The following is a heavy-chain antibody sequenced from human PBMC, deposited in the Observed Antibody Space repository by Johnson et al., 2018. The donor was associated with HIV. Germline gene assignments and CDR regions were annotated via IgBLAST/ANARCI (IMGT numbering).Heavy chain of an antibody. Sequence: VQLVESGGGEVRPGGSLRLSCVASGFNFDDYGVSWVRQAPGKGLEWVSGINWNSGSLGYADSVKGRFTISRDSAKNSLYLQMNSLRAEDTALYYCAKDLRIAVAGVAFDIWGQGTMVTVSS. D-gene: IGHD6-19*01. CDR2: INWNSGSL. CDR3: AKDLRIAVAGVAFDI. V-gene: IGHV3-20*04. J-gene: IGHJ3*02. CDR1: GFNFDDYG.